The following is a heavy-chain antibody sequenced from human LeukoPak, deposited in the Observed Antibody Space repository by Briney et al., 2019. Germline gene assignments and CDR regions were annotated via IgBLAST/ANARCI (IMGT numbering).Heavy chain of an antibody. CDR2: ISGSGEST. D-gene: IGHD2/OR15-2a*01. Sequence: GGSLRLSCAASGFNFNIYAVNWVRQAPGKGLEWVSAISGSGESTFYADSVKGRFAISRDNSNNTLYLQMNSLRAEDTAIYYCTKPFYAGYGDALHIWGQGTMVTVSS. CDR3: TKPFYAGYGDALHI. CDR1: GFNFNIYA. V-gene: IGHV3-23*01. J-gene: IGHJ3*02.